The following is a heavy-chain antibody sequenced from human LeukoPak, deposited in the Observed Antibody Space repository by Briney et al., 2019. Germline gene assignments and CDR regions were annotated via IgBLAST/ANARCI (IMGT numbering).Heavy chain of an antibody. J-gene: IGHJ4*02. Sequence: GGSLRLSCSASGFIFYSYAMHWVRQAPGRGLEYVAAITSSGSSTFHANSVKGRFTISRDNSKNTLYLHMGSLRPEDMAVYFCTRGPGYDYVWGTYRADYWGQGTLVTVSS. CDR3: TRGPGYDYVWGTYRADY. D-gene: IGHD3-16*02. V-gene: IGHV3-64*01. CDR1: GFIFYSYA. CDR2: ITSSGSST.